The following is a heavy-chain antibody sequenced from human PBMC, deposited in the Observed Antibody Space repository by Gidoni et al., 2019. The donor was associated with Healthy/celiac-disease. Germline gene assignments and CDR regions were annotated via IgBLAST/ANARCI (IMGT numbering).Heavy chain of an antibody. CDR3: AKESITMVRGVIQYYYGMDV. CDR2: ISGSGGST. CDR1: GFTFSSYA. Sequence: EVQLLESGGGLVQPGGSLSLSCAASGFTFSSYAMSWVRQAPGKGLEWVSAISGSGGSTYYADSVKGRFTISRDNSKNTLYLQMNSLRAEDTAVYYCAKESITMVRGVIQYYYGMDVWGQGTTVTVSS. J-gene: IGHJ6*02. D-gene: IGHD3-10*01. V-gene: IGHV3-23*01.